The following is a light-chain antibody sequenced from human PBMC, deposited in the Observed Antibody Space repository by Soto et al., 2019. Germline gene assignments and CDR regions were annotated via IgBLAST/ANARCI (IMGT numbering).Light chain of an antibody. CDR2: GAS. V-gene: IGKV3-20*01. CDR3: QQYGSSGT. Sequence: EIVLTQSPGTLSLSPGERATLSRRASQSVSNNYLAWYKQKPGQAPRLLIYGASNRATGIPDRFSGSGSGTDFTLTIRRLEPEDFAVDYCQQYGSSGTFGQGTKLDIK. J-gene: IGKJ1*01. CDR1: QSVSNNY.